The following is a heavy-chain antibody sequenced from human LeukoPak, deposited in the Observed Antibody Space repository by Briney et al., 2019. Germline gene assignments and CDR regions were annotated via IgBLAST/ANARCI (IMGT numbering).Heavy chain of an antibody. V-gene: IGHV4-59*01. CDR2: LHHSGST. Sequence: PSETLSLTCAVSGDSITNDYWSWIRQPPGKGLEWIGYLHHSGSTKYNPSLKSRVTISVDKAKNQFSLKLSSVTPADTAFYYCTRCHYDYVWGSYSHFDYWGQGSLVTVSS. CDR3: TRCHYDYVWGSYSHFDY. J-gene: IGHJ4*02. CDR1: GDSITNDY. D-gene: IGHD3-16*01.